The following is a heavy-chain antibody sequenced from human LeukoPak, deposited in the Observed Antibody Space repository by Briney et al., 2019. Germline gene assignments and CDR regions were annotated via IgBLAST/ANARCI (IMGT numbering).Heavy chain of an antibody. CDR2: IIPILGIA. V-gene: IGHV1-69*04. J-gene: IGHJ4*02. CDR3: AVSFYDYVWGSYRPFDY. D-gene: IGHD3-16*02. CDR1: GGTFSRYA. Sequence: SVKVSCKASGGTFSRYAISWVRQAPGQGLEWMGRIIPILGIANYAQKFQGRVTITADKSTSTAYMELSSLRSEDTAVYYCAVSFYDYVWGSYRPFDYWAREPWSPSPQ.